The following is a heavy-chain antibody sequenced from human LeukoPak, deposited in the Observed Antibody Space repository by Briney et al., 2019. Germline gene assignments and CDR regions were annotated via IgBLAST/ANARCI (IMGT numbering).Heavy chain of an antibody. CDR1: GGSISSYY. V-gene: IGHV4-59*01. CDR3: ARLSSLANIAARGRTWFDT. D-gene: IGHD6-6*01. J-gene: IGHJ5*02. Sequence: PSETLSLTCTVSGGSISSYYWSWIRQPPGKGLEWIGYIHYSGSTHYNPSLKSRVTISVDTSKNQVSLKLRSVTAADTAVYYCARLSSLANIAARGRTWFDTWGQGSLVTVSS. CDR2: IHYSGST.